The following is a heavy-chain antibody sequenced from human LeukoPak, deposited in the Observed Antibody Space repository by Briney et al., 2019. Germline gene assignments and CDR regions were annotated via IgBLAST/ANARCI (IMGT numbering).Heavy chain of an antibody. Sequence: PGGSLRLSCGASGFTFSSYWMSWVRQAPGKGLEWVANIKQDGSEKYYVDSVKGRFTISRDNAKNSLYLQMNSLRAEDTAVYYCARGGDVFGYWGQGTLVTVSS. J-gene: IGHJ4*02. V-gene: IGHV3-7*01. CDR1: GFTFSSYW. CDR3: ARGGDVFGY. CDR2: IKQDGSEK. D-gene: IGHD3-16*01.